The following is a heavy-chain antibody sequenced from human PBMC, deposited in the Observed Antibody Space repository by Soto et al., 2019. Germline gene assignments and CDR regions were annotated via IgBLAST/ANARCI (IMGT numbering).Heavy chain of an antibody. D-gene: IGHD6-13*01. CDR3: ARDVAAAGTIWYFYP. J-gene: IGHJ2*01. Sequence: ASVKVSCKASGYTFTSYGISWVRQAPGQGLEWMGWISAYNGNTNYAQKLQGRVTMTTDTSTSTAYMELRSLRSDDTAVYYCARDVAAAGTIWYFYPWGRDALLTVSS. V-gene: IGHV1-18*01. CDR1: GYTFTSYG. CDR2: ISAYNGNT.